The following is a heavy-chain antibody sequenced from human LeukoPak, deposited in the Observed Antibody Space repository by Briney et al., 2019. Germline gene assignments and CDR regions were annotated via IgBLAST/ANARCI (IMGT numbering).Heavy chain of an antibody. J-gene: IGHJ6*03. CDR1: GGSISGYY. CDR3: ARVEGVRLPYLYYMDV. V-gene: IGHV4-4*07. D-gene: IGHD2/OR15-2a*01. CDR2: VYTSGST. Sequence: PSETLSLTCTISGGSISGYYWSWIRQPAGKGLEWIGRVYTSGSTNYNPSLKSRVTMSVDTSKNQFSLKLSSVTAADTAVYFCARVEGVRLPYLYYMDVWGKGTTVTVSS.